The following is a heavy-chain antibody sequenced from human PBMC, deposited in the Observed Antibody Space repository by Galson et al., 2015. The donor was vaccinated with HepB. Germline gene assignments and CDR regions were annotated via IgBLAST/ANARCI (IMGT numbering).Heavy chain of an antibody. CDR2: ISSSGGGT. V-gene: IGHV3-23*01. CDR3: ANKRCYSSPRTY. J-gene: IGHJ4*02. Sequence: SLRLSCAASGFTFLSYAMSWVRQAPGKGLGWVSTISSSGGGTYYAESVKGRFTISRDNSDNTLSLQMNSLRAEDTAVYYCANKRCYSSPRTYWGQGTPFTVSS. D-gene: IGHD6-13*01. CDR1: GFTFLSYA.